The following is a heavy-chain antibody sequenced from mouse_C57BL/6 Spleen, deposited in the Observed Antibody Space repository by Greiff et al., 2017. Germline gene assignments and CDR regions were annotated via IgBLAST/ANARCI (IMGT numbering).Heavy chain of an antibody. CDR2: IYPGDGDT. CDR3: ARAIYYDYAPDY. V-gene: IGHV1-82*01. J-gene: IGHJ2*01. CDR1: GYAFSSSW. D-gene: IGHD2-4*01. Sequence: VQLQQSGPELVKPGASVKISCKASGYAFSSSWMNWVKQRPGKGLEWIGRIYPGDGDTNYNGKFKGKATLTADKSSSTAYMQRSSLTSEDSAVYFCARAIYYDYAPDYWGQGTTLTVSS.